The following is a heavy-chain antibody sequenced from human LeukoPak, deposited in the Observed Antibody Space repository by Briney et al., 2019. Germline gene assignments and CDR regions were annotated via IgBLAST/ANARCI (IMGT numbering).Heavy chain of an antibody. CDR3: AREGPSYMVRGVIDY. Sequence: SETLSLTCTVSGGSISSGGYYWSWIRQHPGKGLEWIGYIYYSGSTYYNPSLKSRVTISVDTSKNQFSLKLSSVTAADTAVYYCAREGPSYMVRGVIDYWGQGTLATVSS. J-gene: IGHJ4*02. CDR2: IYYSGST. D-gene: IGHD3-10*01. CDR1: GGSISSGGYY. V-gene: IGHV4-31*03.